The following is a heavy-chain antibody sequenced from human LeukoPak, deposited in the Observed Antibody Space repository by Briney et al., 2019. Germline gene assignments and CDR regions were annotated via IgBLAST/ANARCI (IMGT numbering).Heavy chain of an antibody. D-gene: IGHD2-2*01. CDR2: IYYSGST. CDR3: ARLVVPAAMSPKGLYYFDY. V-gene: IGHV4-39*01. CDR1: GGSISSSSYY. J-gene: IGHJ4*02. Sequence: SETLSLTCTVSGGSISSSSYYWGWIRQPPGNGLEWIGSIYYSGSTYYNPSLKSRVTISVDTSKNQFSLKLSSVTAADAAVYYCARLVVPAAMSPKGLYYFDYWGQGTLVTVSS.